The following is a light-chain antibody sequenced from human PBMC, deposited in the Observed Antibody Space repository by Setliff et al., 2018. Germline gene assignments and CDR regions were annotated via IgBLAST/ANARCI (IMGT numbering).Light chain of an antibody. CDR1: AGIANFNF. Sequence: QSALTQPASVSGSPGQSITISCTGSAGIANFNFVSWYQQHPGKAPKLILYEVTKRPSGVSNRFSGSKAGSSASLTISGLQAEDEADYFCCSYAPVNSFVFGPGTKVTV. CDR2: EVT. V-gene: IGLV2-23*02. J-gene: IGLJ1*01. CDR3: CSYAPVNSFV.